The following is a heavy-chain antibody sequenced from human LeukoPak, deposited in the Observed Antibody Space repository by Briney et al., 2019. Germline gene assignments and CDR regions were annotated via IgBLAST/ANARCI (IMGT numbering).Heavy chain of an antibody. CDR2: ISFDGSNK. CDR3: AKPTLYGSSWYFFDY. CDR1: GFTFSSYD. V-gene: IGHV3-30*18. D-gene: IGHD6-13*01. J-gene: IGHJ4*02. Sequence: GGSLRLSCAASGFTFSSYDMHWVRQAPGKGLEWVAVISFDGSNKYYADSVKGRFTISRDNSKNTLYLQMNSLRAEDTAVYCCAKPTLYGSSWYFFDYWGQGTLVTVSS.